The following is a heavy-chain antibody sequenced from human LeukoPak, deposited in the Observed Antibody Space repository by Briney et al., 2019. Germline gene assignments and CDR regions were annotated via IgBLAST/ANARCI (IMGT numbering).Heavy chain of an antibody. J-gene: IGHJ4*02. CDR2: INRDGGIT. CDR1: GFKFSNYW. V-gene: IGHV3-74*03. Sequence: GDSLRLSCAASGFKFSNYWMHWVRQVPGKGLVWVSRINRDGGITTYADSVKGRFTISRDNARNMLYLQLNSLRAEDTAVYYCISDSVGRSGGDYWGQGTLVTVSS. D-gene: IGHD3-10*01. CDR3: ISDSVGRSGGDY.